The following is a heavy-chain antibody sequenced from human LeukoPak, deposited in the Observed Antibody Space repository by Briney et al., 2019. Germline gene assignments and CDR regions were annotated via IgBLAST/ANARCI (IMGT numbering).Heavy chain of an antibody. V-gene: IGHV1-2*02. CDR2: INPNSGGT. CDR3: ARAGGGYSSGSFLY. CDR1: GYTFTGYY. Sequence: ASVKVSCKASGYTFTGYYMHWVRQAPGQGLEWMGWINPNSGGTNYAQKFQGRVTMTRDTSINTAYMELSRLRSDDTAVYYCARAGGGYSSGSFLYWGQGTLVTVSP. J-gene: IGHJ4*02. D-gene: IGHD6-19*01.